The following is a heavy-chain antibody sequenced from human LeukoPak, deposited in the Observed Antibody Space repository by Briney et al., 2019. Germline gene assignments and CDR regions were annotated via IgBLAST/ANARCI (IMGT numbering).Heavy chain of an antibody. CDR3: ARGRGDCSSTSCYLVYYYYYMDV. CDR2: INHSGST. CDR1: GGSFSGYY. V-gene: IGHV4-34*01. J-gene: IGHJ6*03. D-gene: IGHD2-2*01. Sequence: SETLFLTCAVYGGSFSGYYWSWIRQPPGKGLEWIGEINHSGSTNYNPSLKSRVTISVDTSKNQFSLKLSSVTAADTAVYYCARGRGDCSSTSCYLVYYYYYMDVWGKGTTVTVSS.